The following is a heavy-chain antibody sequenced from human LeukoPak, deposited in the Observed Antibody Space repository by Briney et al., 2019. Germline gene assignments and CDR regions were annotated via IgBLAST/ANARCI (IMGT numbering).Heavy chain of an antibody. D-gene: IGHD3-16*02. Sequence: ASVKVSCKVSGYTLTELSMHWVRQAPGKGLEWMGGFDSEGGETIYAQKFQGRVTMTEDTSTDTAYMELSSLRSEDSAVYYCATDQLYYDYVWGSYRRGYFDYWGQGTLVTVSS. J-gene: IGHJ4*02. CDR2: FDSEGGET. CDR1: GYTLTELS. CDR3: ATDQLYYDYVWGSYRRGYFDY. V-gene: IGHV1-24*01.